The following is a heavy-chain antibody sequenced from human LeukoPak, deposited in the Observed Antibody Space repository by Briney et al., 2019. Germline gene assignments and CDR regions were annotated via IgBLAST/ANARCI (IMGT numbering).Heavy chain of an antibody. Sequence: GGSLRLSCAASGFTFSNAWMNWVRQAPGKGLEWVGRIKSKTDGGTTDYAAPVKGSFTISRDDSKNTLYLQMNSLKTEDTAVYYCTRRGYSYGRLFDYWGQGTLVTVSS. D-gene: IGHD5-18*01. CDR3: TRRGYSYGRLFDY. J-gene: IGHJ4*02. CDR1: GFTFSNAW. V-gene: IGHV3-15*07. CDR2: IKSKTDGGTT.